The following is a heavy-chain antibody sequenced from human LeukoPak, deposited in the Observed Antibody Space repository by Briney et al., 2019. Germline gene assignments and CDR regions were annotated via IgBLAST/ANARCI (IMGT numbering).Heavy chain of an antibody. CDR1: GFTFSNYV. CDR3: AKGRYPGSGSYLNSDDY. Sequence: SGGSLRLSCAASGFTFSNYVMSWVRQPQGKGLEWVSLITGGGGSTYYADSVKGRFTISRDNAKNTLYLQMNSLRAEDTAVYSCAKGRYPGSGSYLNSDDYWGQGTLVTVSS. CDR2: ITGGGGST. D-gene: IGHD3-10*01. V-gene: IGHV3-23*01. J-gene: IGHJ4*02.